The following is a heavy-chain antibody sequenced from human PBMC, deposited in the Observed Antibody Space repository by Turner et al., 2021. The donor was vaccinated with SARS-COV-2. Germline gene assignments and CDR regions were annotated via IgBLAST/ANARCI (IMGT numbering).Heavy chain of an antibody. CDR3: ARAVDVADY. V-gene: IGHV3-9*01. Sequence: EVQLVESGGGLVQPGRSLRLSCAASGFTFDDYVMHWVRQAPGKGLEWVSGISWNSGSIGYADTVKGRFIIYRDNAKKSLYLKMNSLRAEDTALYYCARAVDVADYWGQGTLVTVSS. CDR1: GFTFDDYV. CDR2: ISWNSGSI. J-gene: IGHJ4*02.